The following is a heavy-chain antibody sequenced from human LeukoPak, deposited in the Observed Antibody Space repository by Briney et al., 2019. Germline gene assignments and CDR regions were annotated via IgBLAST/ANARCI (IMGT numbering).Heavy chain of an antibody. CDR3: AGAGFTFSDYFGSFFDY. Sequence: PGGSLRLSCAASGFTFSSYSMNWVRQAPGKGLEWVSHISSSSSTIYYADSVKGRFTISRDNAKNSLYLQMNSLRAEDTAVYYCAGAGFTFSDYFGSFFDYWGQGTLVTVSS. CDR2: ISSSSSTI. J-gene: IGHJ4*02. D-gene: IGHD3-10*01. V-gene: IGHV3-48*01. CDR1: GFTFSSYS.